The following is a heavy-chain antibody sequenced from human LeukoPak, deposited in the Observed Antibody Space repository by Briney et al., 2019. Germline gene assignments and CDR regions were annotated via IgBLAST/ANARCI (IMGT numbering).Heavy chain of an antibody. J-gene: IGHJ2*01. CDR1: GGTFSSYA. CDR2: INTNTGNP. CDR3: ARDSGLGDYDWYFDL. Sequence: ASVKVSCKASGGTFSSYAISWVRQAPGQGLEWMGWINTNTGNPTYAQGFTGRFVFSLDTSVSTAYLQISSLKAEDTAVYYCARDSGLGDYDWYFDLWGRGTLVTVSS. V-gene: IGHV7-4-1*02. D-gene: IGHD4-17*01.